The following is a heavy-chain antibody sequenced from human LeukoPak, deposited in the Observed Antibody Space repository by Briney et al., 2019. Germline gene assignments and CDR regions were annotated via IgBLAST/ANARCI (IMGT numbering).Heavy chain of an antibody. CDR3: ARDPGGGNGFDY. J-gene: IGHJ4*02. D-gene: IGHD4-23*01. V-gene: IGHV1-69*04. Sequence: SVKVSCKASRVTFNSCSISWVRQAPGHGLDWMGRIIPLLGIVNYAQKFQGKVTITADKSTNTAYMELSSLRSEDTAMYYCARDPGGGNGFDYWGQGTLVTVSS. CDR1: RVTFNSCS. CDR2: IIPLLGIV.